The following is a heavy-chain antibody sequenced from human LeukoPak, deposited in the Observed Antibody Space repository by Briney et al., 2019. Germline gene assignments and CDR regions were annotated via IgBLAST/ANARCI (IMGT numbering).Heavy chain of an antibody. CDR3: ARRPGFGELSVDY. V-gene: IGHV4-38-2*01. J-gene: IGHJ4*02. Sequence: SETLSLTCAVSGYSISSGYYWGWIRQPPGKGLEWIGSIYHSGSTYYNPSLKSRVTISVDTSKNQFSLKLSSVTAADTAVYYCARRPGFGELSVDYWGQGTLVTVSS. CDR1: GYSISSGYY. D-gene: IGHD3-10*01. CDR2: IYHSGST.